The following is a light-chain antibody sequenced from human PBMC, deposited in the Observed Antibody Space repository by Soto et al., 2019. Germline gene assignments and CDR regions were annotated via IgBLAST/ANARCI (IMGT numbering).Light chain of an antibody. CDR3: QQSYSTPQT. CDR2: AAS. J-gene: IGKJ1*01. Sequence: DIPMTQSPSSLSASVGDRVTITCRASQSISSYLNWYQQKPGKAPELLIYAASRLQSGVPSRFSGSGSGTDFTLTISSLQPEDFTTYYCQQSYSTPQTFGQGTKVEIK. V-gene: IGKV1-39*01. CDR1: QSISSY.